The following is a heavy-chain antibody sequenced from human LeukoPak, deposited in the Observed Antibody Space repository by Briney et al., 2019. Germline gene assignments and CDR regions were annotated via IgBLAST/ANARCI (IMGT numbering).Heavy chain of an antibody. CDR1: GFTVSSNY. CDR3: ARESLPAWFDP. V-gene: IGHV3-53*01. Sequence: GGSLRLSCAASGFTVSSNYMSCVRQAPGKGLEWVSVIYSGGSTYYADSVKGRFTISRDNSKNTLYLQMNSLRAEDTAVYYCARESLPAWFDPWGQGTLVTVSS. CDR2: IYSGGST. J-gene: IGHJ5*02.